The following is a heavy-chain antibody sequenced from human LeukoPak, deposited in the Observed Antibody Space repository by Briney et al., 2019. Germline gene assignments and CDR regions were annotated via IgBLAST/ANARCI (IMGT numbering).Heavy chain of an antibody. CDR2: ISDSGDST. D-gene: IGHD3-10*01. CDR3: AKVPYSDYGSGRPPFMDV. J-gene: IGHJ6*02. CDR1: GFTFSNYS. V-gene: IGHV3-23*01. Sequence: GGSLRLSCAASGFTFSNYSMSWVRQAPGKGLEWVSTISDSGDSTYYADSVKGRFSISRDNYKNPLYLQMDSLRAEDAAIYYCAKVPYSDYGSGRPPFMDVWGQGTTVAVSS.